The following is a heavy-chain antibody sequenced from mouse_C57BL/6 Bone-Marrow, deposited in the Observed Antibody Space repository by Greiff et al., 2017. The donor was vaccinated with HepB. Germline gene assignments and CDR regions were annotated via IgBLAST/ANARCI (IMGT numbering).Heavy chain of an antibody. CDR1: GYTFTSYW. D-gene: IGHD1-1*01. V-gene: IGHV1-7*01. Sequence: VQLQQSGAELAKPGASVKLSCKASGYTFTSYWMHWVKQRPGQGLEWIGYINPSSGYTKYNQKFKDKATLTADNSSSTAYMQLSSLTYEDSAVYYCARRGTTVVAPYFDYWGQGTTLTVSS. CDR2: INPSSGYT. CDR3: ARRGTTVVAPYFDY. J-gene: IGHJ2*01.